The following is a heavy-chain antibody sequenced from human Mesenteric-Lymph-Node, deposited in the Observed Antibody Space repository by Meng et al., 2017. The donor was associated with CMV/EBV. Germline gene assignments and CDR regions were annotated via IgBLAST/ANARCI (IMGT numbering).Heavy chain of an antibody. CDR3: ARDSSGGSCYPDSYYYGMDV. Sequence: VVSLRLSCAASGFTVSSNYMSCVRQAPGQGLGLVSVIYSGCSTYYADSVKVRFTISRDNSKNTLYLQMNGLSAEDTAVYDCARDSSGGSCYPDSYYYGMDVWGQGTTVTVSS. CDR1: GFTVSSNY. V-gene: IGHV3-66*02. J-gene: IGHJ6*02. CDR2: IYSGCST. D-gene: IGHD2-15*01.